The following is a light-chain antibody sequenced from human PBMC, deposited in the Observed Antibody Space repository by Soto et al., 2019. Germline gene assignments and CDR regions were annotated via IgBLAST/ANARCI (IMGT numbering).Light chain of an antibody. Sequence: DIQMTQSPSSLSASVGDRVTITGRANQTITRYLNWYQQKPGTSPKLLIYAASSLQEGVPSRFRGSGSGTDVTLTISNLQPEDFAAYSCQQSFRFPVTFGQGTKLEIK. CDR1: QTITRY. J-gene: IGKJ2*01. CDR3: QQSFRFPVT. CDR2: AAS. V-gene: IGKV1-39*01.